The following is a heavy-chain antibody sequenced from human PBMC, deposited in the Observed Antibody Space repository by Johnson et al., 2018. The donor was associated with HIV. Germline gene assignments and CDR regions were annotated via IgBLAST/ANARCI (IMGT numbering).Heavy chain of an antibody. Sequence: VQLVESGGGLVQPGRSMRLSCAASGFTFDDYAMHWVRQAPGKGLEWVSAISGSGGSTYYADPVKGRFTSSRDNSKNTLYLQMNSLRAEDTAVYYCARDGSGSFDAFDIWGQGTMVTVSS. J-gene: IGHJ3*02. D-gene: IGHD1-26*01. CDR2: ISGSGGST. CDR1: GFTFDDYA. V-gene: IGHV3-23*04. CDR3: ARDGSGSFDAFDI.